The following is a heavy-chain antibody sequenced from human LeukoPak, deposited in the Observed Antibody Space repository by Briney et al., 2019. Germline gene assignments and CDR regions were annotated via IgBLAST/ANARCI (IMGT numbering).Heavy chain of an antibody. CDR1: GYTFTDYY. Sequence: APVKVSCKASGYTFTDYYIHWVRQAPGQGLEWLGWIIPYTGGTNYAQRFQGRVTMTRDTSISTAYMEVSRLRSDDTAVYYCAREVNTALDSWGQGTLVTVSS. J-gene: IGHJ4*02. CDR2: IIPYTGGT. CDR3: AREVNTALDS. V-gene: IGHV1-2*02. D-gene: IGHD5-18*01.